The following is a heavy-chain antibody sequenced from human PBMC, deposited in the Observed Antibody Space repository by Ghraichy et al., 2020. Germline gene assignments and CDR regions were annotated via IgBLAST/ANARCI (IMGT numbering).Heavy chain of an antibody. J-gene: IGHJ4*02. D-gene: IGHD4-17*01. Sequence: LSLTCEASGFTFRDYYMSWVRQAPGKGLEWISYISSSSTYTNYAESVKGRFTISRDNARNSLYLQMSGLRADDTAIYYCAKDHDGDFFDSWGRGTLVTVSS. CDR1: GFTFRDYY. CDR2: ISSSSTYT. CDR3: AKDHDGDFFDS. V-gene: IGHV3-11*06.